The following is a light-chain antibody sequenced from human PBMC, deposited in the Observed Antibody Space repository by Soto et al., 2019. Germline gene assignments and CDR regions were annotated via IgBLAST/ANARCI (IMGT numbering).Light chain of an antibody. Sequence: QSALTQPASVSGSPGQSITIPCTGTSSDIGGHNYVSWYQQHPGKAPKLMIYDVSNRPSGVSNRFSGSKSGNTASLTISGLQAEDEADYYCSSYTSSNTLEVFGTGTKLTVL. V-gene: IGLV2-14*03. CDR2: DVS. J-gene: IGLJ1*01. CDR1: SSDIGGHNY. CDR3: SSYTSSNTLEV.